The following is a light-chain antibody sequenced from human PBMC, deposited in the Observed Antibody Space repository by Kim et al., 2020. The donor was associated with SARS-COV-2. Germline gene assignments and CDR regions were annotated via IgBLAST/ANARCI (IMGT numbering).Light chain of an antibody. V-gene: IGLV2-14*02. CDR2: ENS. Sequence: QSALTQPSSVSGAPGQSITISCTGNSSNVGVYNLVPWYQQHPGKAPKLLIYENSNRPSGVPNRFSGSKSGNSASLAISGLQAQDEADYYCYSYANSITGCVFGGGTKVTVL. CDR3: YSYANSITGCV. J-gene: IGLJ1*01. CDR1: SSNVGVYNL.